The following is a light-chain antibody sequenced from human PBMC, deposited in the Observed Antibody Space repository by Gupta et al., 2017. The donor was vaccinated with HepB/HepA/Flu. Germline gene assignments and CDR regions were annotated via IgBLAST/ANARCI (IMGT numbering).Light chain of an antibody. CDR3: SSYTFTSTLVV. J-gene: IGLJ2*01. Sequence: QSALAHPASVSASPGQSTTISCTGTNSDYVSWYQQYPGKAPKLLLYNVFDRPSGVSHRFSGSKSGNTASLTISGLQAEDEANYYCSSYTFTSTLVVFGGGTHLTVL. V-gene: IGLV2-14*01. CDR1: NSDY. CDR2: NVF.